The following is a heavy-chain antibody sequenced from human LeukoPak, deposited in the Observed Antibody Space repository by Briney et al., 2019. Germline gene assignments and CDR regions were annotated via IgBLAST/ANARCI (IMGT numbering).Heavy chain of an antibody. J-gene: IGHJ4*02. CDR2: IKTKIDGETT. CDR3: TTVERWLLRSSPY. CDR1: GFTFSNAW. V-gene: IGHV3-15*01. D-gene: IGHD5-24*01. Sequence: GGSLRLSCAVSGFTFSNAWMTWVRQAPGKGLECFGRIKTKIDGETTDYAAPVKGRFTISRDDSKNALYLQMNSLKTDDTAVYYCTTVERWLLRSSPYWGQGTLVTVSS.